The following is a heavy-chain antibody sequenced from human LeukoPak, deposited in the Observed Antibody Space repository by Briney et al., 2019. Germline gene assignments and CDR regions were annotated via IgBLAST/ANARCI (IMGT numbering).Heavy chain of an antibody. Sequence: PSETLSLTCTVSDGSISSSSYYWGWIRQPPGKGLEWIGSMYYSGSTYYNPSLKSRVTISVDTSKNQFSLKLTSVTAADTAVYYCARAPETWNFYDSTAYYSFDSWGQGTLVTVSS. V-gene: IGHV4-39*01. CDR1: DGSISSSSYY. D-gene: IGHD3-22*01. CDR3: ARAPETWNFYDSTAYYSFDS. CDR2: MYYSGST. J-gene: IGHJ4*02.